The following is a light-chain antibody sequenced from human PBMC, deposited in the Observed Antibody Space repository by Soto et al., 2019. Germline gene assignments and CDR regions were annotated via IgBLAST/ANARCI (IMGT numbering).Light chain of an antibody. V-gene: IGLV3-1*01. CDR3: QAWDSSTAV. J-gene: IGLJ2*01. Sequence: SYELTQPPSVSVSPGQTASITCSGEKLGVTYACWYQQKPGQSPVVVIYQDNKRPSGIPERFSGSNSGNTATLTISGTQAMDEADYYCQAWDSSTAVFGGGTKLTVL. CDR2: QDN. CDR1: KLGVTY.